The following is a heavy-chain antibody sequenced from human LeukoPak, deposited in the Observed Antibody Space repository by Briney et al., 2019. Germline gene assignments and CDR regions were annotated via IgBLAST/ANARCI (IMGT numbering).Heavy chain of an antibody. CDR3: AKDISSGWYAFDY. D-gene: IGHD6-19*01. CDR2: ISSSGGST. J-gene: IGHJ4*02. CDR1: GFTFSSYA. V-gene: IGHV3-23*01. Sequence: GGSLRLSCAASGFTFSSYAMSWVRQAPGKGLEWVSAISSSGGSTYYADSVKGRFTISRDNSKNTLYLQMNSLRAEDTAVYYCAKDISSGWYAFDYWGQGTLVTVSS.